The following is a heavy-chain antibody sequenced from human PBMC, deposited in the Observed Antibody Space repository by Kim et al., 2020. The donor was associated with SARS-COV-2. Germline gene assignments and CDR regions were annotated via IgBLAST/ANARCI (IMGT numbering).Heavy chain of an antibody. CDR3: TSGASGFDP. V-gene: IGHV3-74*01. D-gene: IGHD3-3*01. Sequence: SRTYYADSVQGRFTISRDNAKNTLYLQMNSLRVEDTAVYYCTSGASGFDPWGQGTLVTVSS. J-gene: IGHJ5*02. CDR2: SRT.